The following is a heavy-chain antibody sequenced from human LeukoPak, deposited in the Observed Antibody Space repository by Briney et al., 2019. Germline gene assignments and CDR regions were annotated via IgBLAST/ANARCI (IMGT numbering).Heavy chain of an antibody. CDR2: ISSSGSTI. Sequence: GGSLRLSCAASGFIFSDYYMSWIRQAPGKGLEWVSYISSSGSTIYYADSVKGRFTISRDNAKNSLYLQMNSLRAEDTAVYYCARKRGYSGYDSVFTDYWGQGTLVTVSS. CDR1: GFIFSDYY. CDR3: ARKRGYSGYDSVFTDY. V-gene: IGHV3-11*01. J-gene: IGHJ4*02. D-gene: IGHD5-12*01.